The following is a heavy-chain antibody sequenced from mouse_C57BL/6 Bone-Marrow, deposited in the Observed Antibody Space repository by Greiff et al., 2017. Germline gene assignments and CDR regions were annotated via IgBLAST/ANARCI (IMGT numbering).Heavy chain of an antibody. V-gene: IGHV1-4*01. Sequence: VMLVESGAELARPGASVKMSCKASGYTFTSYTMHWVKQRPGQGLEWIGYINPSSGYTKYNQKFKDKATLTADKSSSTAYMQLSSLTSEDSAVYYCARLYYDYDGFAYWGQGTLVTVSA. D-gene: IGHD2-4*01. CDR2: INPSSGYT. J-gene: IGHJ3*01. CDR3: ARLYYDYDGFAY. CDR1: GYTFTSYT.